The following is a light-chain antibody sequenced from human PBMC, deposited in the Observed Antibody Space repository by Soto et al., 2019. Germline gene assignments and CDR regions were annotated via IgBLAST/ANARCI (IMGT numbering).Light chain of an antibody. CDR3: QSYDSSLSGYV. J-gene: IGLJ1*01. V-gene: IGLV2-14*01. Sequence: QSVLTQPASLSGSPGQSITISCTGTSSDIGAYDYVSWFQQHPGKAPKLMISEVNNRPSGVPDRFSGSKSGTSASLAISGLQAEDEADYYCQSYDSSLSGYVFGTGTKVTVL. CDR1: SSDIGAYDY. CDR2: EVN.